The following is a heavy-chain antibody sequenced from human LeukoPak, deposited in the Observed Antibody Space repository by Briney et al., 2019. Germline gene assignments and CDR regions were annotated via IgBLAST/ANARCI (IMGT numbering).Heavy chain of an antibody. J-gene: IGHJ5*02. Sequence: GASVKVSCNASGYXFTGYYIHWVRQAPGQGLEWKGWINPNSGGTNYAQKFQGRVTMTRDTSISTAYMELSRLRSDDTAVYYYAREPKMAAGIFIVWFDPWGQGTLVTVSS. CDR3: AREPKMAAGIFIVWFDP. D-gene: IGHD6-13*01. CDR1: GYXFTGYY. CDR2: INPNSGGT. V-gene: IGHV1-2*02.